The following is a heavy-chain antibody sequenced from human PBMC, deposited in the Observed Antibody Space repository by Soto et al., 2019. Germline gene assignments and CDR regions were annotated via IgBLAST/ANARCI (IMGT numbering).Heavy chain of an antibody. CDR3: ARDLVYSTMIVVVITTGYFDY. J-gene: IGHJ4*02. CDR1: GYTFTGYY. CDR2: INPNSGGT. Sequence: GASVKVSCKASGYTFTGYYMHWVRQAPGQGLEWMGWINPNSGGTNYAQKFQGRVTMTRDTSISTAYMELSRLRSDDAAVYYCARDLVYSTMIVVVITTGYFDYWGQGTLVTVS. D-gene: IGHD3-22*01. V-gene: IGHV1-2*02.